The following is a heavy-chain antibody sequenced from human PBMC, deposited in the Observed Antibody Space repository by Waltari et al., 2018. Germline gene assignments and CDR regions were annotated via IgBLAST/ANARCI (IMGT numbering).Heavy chain of an antibody. CDR1: GGSISSYY. D-gene: IGHD6-13*01. CDR3: ARSQGTGGQQLIHTPFDY. CDR2: IYYRGST. V-gene: IGHV4-59*01. Sequence: QVQLQESGPGLVKPSETLSLTCTVSGGSISSYYWSWIRQPPGKGLEWIGYIYYRGSTNYNPSLKSRVTISVDTSKNQFSLKLSSVTAADTAVYYCARSQGTGGQQLIHTPFDYWGQGTLVTVSS. J-gene: IGHJ4*02.